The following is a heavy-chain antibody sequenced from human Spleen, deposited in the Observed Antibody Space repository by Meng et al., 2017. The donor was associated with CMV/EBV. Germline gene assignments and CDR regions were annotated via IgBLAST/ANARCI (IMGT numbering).Heavy chain of an antibody. J-gene: IGHJ5*02. Sequence: WSLSSGGYYRSWIRQHPGKGLEWIGFIYYTGTTYYKPSLKSRTTISVDTSKNQFSLSLTSVTAADTAVYYCARGDIVPVSAAGWFDPWGQGTLVTVSS. CDR1: WSLSSGGYY. CDR3: ARGDIVPVSAAGWFDP. D-gene: IGHD2-2*01. CDR2: IYYTGTT. V-gene: IGHV4-31*02.